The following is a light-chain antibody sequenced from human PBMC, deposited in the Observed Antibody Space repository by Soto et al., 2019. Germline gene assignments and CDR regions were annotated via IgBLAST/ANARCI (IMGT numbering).Light chain of an antibody. CDR2: AVS. CDR3: QQHCNSPWT. CDR1: QTISNNY. J-gene: IGKJ1*01. Sequence: EIVLTQSPGTLTLSPGESAALSCRASQTISNNYLVWYRPKPGQAPRLLIYAVSSRSAGIPDRFSGSGSGTDFALTIARLEPEDSAVYYCQQHCNSPWTFGQGTRVEI. V-gene: IGKV3-20*01.